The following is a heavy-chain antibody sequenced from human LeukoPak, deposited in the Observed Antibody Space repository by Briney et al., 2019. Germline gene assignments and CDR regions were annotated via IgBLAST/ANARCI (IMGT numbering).Heavy chain of an antibody. CDR2: IIPIFGTA. Sequence: SVKVSCKASGGTFSSYAISWVRQAPGQGLEWMGRIIPIFGTASYAQKFQGRVTITTDESTSTAYMELSSLRSEDTAVYYCARDESGIFGVASEPNGFDPWGQGTLVTVSS. J-gene: IGHJ5*02. CDR3: ARDESGIFGVASEPNGFDP. CDR1: GGTFSSYA. V-gene: IGHV1-69*05. D-gene: IGHD3-3*01.